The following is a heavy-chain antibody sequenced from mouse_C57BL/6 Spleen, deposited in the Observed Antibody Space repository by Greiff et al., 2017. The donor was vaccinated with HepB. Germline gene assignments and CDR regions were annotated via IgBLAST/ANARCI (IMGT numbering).Heavy chain of an antibody. J-gene: IGHJ2*01. CDR1: GYTFTSYD. CDR2: IYPRDGST. V-gene: IGHV1-85*01. Sequence: QVQLQQSGPELVKPGASVKLSCKASGYTFTSYDINWVKPRPGQGLEWIGWIYPRDGSTKYNEKFKGKATLTVDTSSSTAYMELHSLTSEDSAVYFCARGATVVAYYFDYWGQGTTLTVSS. D-gene: IGHD1-1*01. CDR3: ARGATVVAYYFDY.